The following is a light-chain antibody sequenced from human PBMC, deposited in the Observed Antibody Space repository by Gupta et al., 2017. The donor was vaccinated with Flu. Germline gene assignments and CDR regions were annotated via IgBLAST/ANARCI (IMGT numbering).Light chain of an antibody. Sequence: SDVGTYNYVSWYQQHPGKAPKLMIYVVNRRPPGVPDHFTGSKSGNTASLTVSGLQAEDGADYYCSAYAGTNNFEVFGGGTKLTVV. CDR2: VVN. V-gene: IGLV2-8*01. CDR3: SAYAGTNNFEV. J-gene: IGLJ3*02. CDR1: SDVGTYNY.